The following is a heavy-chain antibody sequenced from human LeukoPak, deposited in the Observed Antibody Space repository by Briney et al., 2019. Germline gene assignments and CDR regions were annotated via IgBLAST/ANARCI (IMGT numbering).Heavy chain of an antibody. Sequence: PGGSLRLSCAAFGFTLSSYGMHWVRQAPGKGLEWVAVISYDGSNKSYADSVKGRFTISRDNSKNTLYLQMNSLRAEDTAVYYCAKESVDGSGSYYPALVALAGGGNWFDPWGQGTLVTVSS. CDR1: GFTLSSYG. CDR3: AKESVDGSGSYYPALVALAGGGNWFDP. V-gene: IGHV3-30*18. J-gene: IGHJ5*02. CDR2: ISYDGSNK. D-gene: IGHD3-10*01.